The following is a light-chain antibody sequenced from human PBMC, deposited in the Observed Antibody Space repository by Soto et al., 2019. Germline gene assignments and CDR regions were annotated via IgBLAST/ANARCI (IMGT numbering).Light chain of an antibody. V-gene: IGKV3-15*01. Sequence: EIVMTQSPATLSVSPGERATLSCRASQSVSSNLAWYQQKPGQAPRLLIYGASTRATGVPARFSGSGSGTEFTLNISSLQSEDFAVYYCQQYNNSPRTFGQGTKVEIK. J-gene: IGKJ1*01. CDR3: QQYNNSPRT. CDR1: QSVSSN. CDR2: GAS.